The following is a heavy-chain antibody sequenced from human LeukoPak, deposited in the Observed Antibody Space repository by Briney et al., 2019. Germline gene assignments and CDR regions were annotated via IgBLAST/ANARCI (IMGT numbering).Heavy chain of an antibody. CDR3: AKELDPSSHQALARN. Sequence: PGRSLRLSCAASGFTFSSYAMSWVRQAPGKGLEWVSAISGSGGSTYYADSVKGRFTISRDNSRNTLYLQMNSLRAEDTAVYYCAKELDPSSHQALARNWGQGTLVTVSS. CDR1: GFTFSSYA. J-gene: IGHJ4*02. CDR2: ISGSGGST. V-gene: IGHV3-23*01. D-gene: IGHD3/OR15-3a*01.